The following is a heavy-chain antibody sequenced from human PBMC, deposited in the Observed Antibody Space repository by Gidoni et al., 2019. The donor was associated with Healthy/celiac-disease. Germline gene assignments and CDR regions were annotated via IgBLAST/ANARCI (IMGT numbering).Heavy chain of an antibody. CDR2: IIPILGIA. CDR1: GDTFSSYA. CDR3: ASYPYYDSSEGACDI. D-gene: IGHD3-22*01. J-gene: IGHJ3*02. V-gene: IGHV1-69*04. Sequence: QVQLVQSVAEVQQPGSSVTVSCQASGDTFSSYAISWVRQAPGQGLEWMGRIIPILGIANYAKKFQGRVTITADKSTSTAYMELSSLRSEDTAVYYCASYPYYDSSEGACDIWGKGTMVTVSS.